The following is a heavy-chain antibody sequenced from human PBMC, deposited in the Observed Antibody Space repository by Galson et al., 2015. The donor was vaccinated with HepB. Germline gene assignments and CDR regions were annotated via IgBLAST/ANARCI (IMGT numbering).Heavy chain of an antibody. V-gene: IGHV1-46*01. Sequence: SVKVSCKASGYTFIRYNMHWVRQAPGQGLEWMGIIKPSGGSASYAQNFQGRVSMTRDTSTSTVYMELSSLRSEDTAVYYCAGDSNDWSSDYWGQGTLVTVSS. J-gene: IGHJ4*02. CDR1: GYTFIRYN. CDR3: AGDSNDWSSDY. CDR2: IKPSGGSA. D-gene: IGHD6-19*01.